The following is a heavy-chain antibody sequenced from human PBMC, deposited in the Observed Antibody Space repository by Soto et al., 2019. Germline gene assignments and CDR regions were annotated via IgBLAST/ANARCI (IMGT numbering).Heavy chain of an antibody. CDR2: ISAYNGNT. D-gene: IGHD1-26*01. CDR3: ATSSGSYDYYYYGMDV. V-gene: IGHV1-18*01. CDR1: GYTFTSYG. Sequence: ASVKVSCKASGYTFTSYGVSWVRQAPGQGLEWMGWISAYNGNTNYAQKIQGRVTMTTDTSTSTAYMELRSLRSDDTAVYYCATSSGSYDYYYYGMDVWGQGTSVTVYS. J-gene: IGHJ6*02.